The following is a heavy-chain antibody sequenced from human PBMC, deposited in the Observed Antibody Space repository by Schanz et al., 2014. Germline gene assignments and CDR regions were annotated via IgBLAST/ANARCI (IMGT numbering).Heavy chain of an antibody. J-gene: IGHJ3*02. Sequence: QVQLQESGPGLVKPSQTLSLTCTVSGGSISSGSYYWSWIRQPAGKGLEGIGRIYTSGSTNYNPSLKSGVAIPEDTSKTYFSLKLSSVTAADTAVYYCARDVGGCSSSTSCYAFEIWGQGTMVTVSS. CDR3: ARDVGGCSSSTSCYAFEI. V-gene: IGHV4-61*02. D-gene: IGHD2-2*01. CDR2: IYTSGST. CDR1: GGSISSGSYY.